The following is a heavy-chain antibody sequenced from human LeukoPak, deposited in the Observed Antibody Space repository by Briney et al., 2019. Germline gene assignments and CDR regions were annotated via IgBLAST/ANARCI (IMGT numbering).Heavy chain of an antibody. V-gene: IGHV3-23*01. CDR3: AKTLGIAATHPSN. D-gene: IGHD6-25*01. J-gene: IGHJ4*02. CDR2: IFGSGTT. Sequence: GGSLRLSCAASGFTFGSYAMSWVRQAPGKGLEGVSGIFGSGTTYYTDSVKGRFTISRDNSKNTLYLQMSSLRAEDTAIYYCAKTLGIAATHPSNWGQGTLVTVSS. CDR1: GFTFGSYA.